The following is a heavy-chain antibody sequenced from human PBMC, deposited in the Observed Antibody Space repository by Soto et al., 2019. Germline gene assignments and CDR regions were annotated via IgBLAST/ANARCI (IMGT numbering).Heavy chain of an antibody. Sequence: QVTLKESGPVLVKPTETLTLTCTVSGFSLSNARMGVSWIRQPPGKALEWLAHIFSNDEKSYSTSLKSRLTISKDTSKSQVVLTMTNMDPVDTATYYCARATQWLGRKYDYWGQGTLVTVSS. J-gene: IGHJ4*02. V-gene: IGHV2-26*01. CDR1: GFSLSNARMG. CDR3: ARATQWLGRKYDY. CDR2: IFSNDEK. D-gene: IGHD6-19*01.